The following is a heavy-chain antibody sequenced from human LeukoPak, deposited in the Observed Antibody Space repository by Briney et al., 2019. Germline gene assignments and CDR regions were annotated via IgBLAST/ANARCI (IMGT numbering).Heavy chain of an antibody. CDR2: ISAYNGNT. D-gene: IGHD2-2*03. CDR1: GYTFTSYG. Sequence: ASVKVSCKASGYTFTSYGISWVRQAPGQGLEWMGWISAYNGNTNYAQKLQGRVTMTTDTSTSTAYMELRSLRSDDTAVYYCARDRAGYCSSTSCPDAFDIWGQGTMVTVSS. CDR3: ARDRAGYCSSTSCPDAFDI. J-gene: IGHJ3*02. V-gene: IGHV1-18*01.